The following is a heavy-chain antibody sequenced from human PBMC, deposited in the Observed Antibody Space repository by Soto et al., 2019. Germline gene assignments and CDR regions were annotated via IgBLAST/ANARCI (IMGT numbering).Heavy chain of an antibody. J-gene: IGHJ6*02. CDR1: GYSFTSYW. CDR3: ARQARSSSWPYYYYGMDV. Sequence: PGESLKISCKGSGYSFTSYWIGWVRQMPGKGLEWMGIIYPGDSDTRYSPSFQGQVTISADKSISTAYLQWSSLKASDTAMYYCARQARSSSWPYYYYGMDVWGQGTTVTVSS. V-gene: IGHV5-51*01. D-gene: IGHD6-13*01. CDR2: IYPGDSDT.